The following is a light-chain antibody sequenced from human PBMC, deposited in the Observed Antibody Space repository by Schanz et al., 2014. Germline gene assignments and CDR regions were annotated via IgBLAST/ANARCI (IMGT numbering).Light chain of an antibody. CDR2: DAS. CDR1: QSITSR. V-gene: IGKV1-5*01. Sequence: DIQMTQSPSTLSASVGDRVTITCRASQSITSRLAWYQQKPGNAPKLLIYDASSLESGVPSRFSGSGSGTEFTLTISSLQPDDFATYYCQQYNTWYTFGQGTNLEIK. J-gene: IGKJ2*01. CDR3: QQYNTWYT.